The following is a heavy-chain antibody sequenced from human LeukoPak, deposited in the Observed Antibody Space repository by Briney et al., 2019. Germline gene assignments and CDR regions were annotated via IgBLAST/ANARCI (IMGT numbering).Heavy chain of an antibody. CDR3: ARDSGYDLRVLDYYGMDV. V-gene: IGHV1-46*01. J-gene: IGHJ6*02. D-gene: IGHD5-12*01. Sequence: ASVKVSCKASGYTFTSYYMHWVRQAPGQGLEWTGIINPSGGSTRYAQKFQGRVTMTRDTSTSTVYMELSSLRSEDTAVYYCARDSGYDLRVLDYYGMDVWGQGTTVTVSS. CDR2: INPSGGST. CDR1: GYTFTSYY.